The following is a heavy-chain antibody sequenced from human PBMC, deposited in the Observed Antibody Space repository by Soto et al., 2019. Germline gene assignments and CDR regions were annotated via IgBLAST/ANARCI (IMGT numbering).Heavy chain of an antibody. CDR3: ARVGCISCFNNWFDP. CDR2: IYYSGTA. D-gene: IGHD2-21*01. CDR1: GDSISSYY. V-gene: IGHV4-59*01. J-gene: IGHJ5*02. Sequence: SETLSLTCTVSGDSISSYYWSWIRQPPGKALEWIGHIYYSGTANYNPSLKSRDTISVDTSKNQFSLKLSSVTAADTAVYYCARVGCISCFNNWFDPWGQGTLVTVAS.